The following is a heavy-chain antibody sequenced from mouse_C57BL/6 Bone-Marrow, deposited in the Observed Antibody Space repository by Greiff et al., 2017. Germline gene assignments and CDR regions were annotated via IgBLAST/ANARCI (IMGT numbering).Heavy chain of an antibody. D-gene: IGHD4-1*01. CDR2: ISDGGSYT. CDR1: GFTFSSYA. CDR3: ARDRELGRSYFDV. J-gene: IGHJ1*03. V-gene: IGHV5-4*01. Sequence: EVQVVESGGGLVKPGGSLKLSCAASGFTFSSYAMSWVRQTPEKRLEWVATISDGGSYTYYPDNVKCRFTISRDNAKNHLYLQMSHLMSEDTAMYYCARDRELGRSYFDVWGTGTTVTVSS.